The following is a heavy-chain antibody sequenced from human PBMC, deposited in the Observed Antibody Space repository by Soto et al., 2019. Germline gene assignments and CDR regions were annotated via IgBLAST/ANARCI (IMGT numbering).Heavy chain of an antibody. CDR3: ARSEGDIVVVPAAEFDY. Sequence: PSETLSLTCTVSGGSISSYYWSWIRQPPGKGLEWIGYIYYSGSTNYNPSLKSRVTISVDTSKNQFSLKLSSVTAADTAVYYCARSEGDIVVVPAAEFDYWGQGTLVTVSS. D-gene: IGHD2-2*01. CDR2: IYYSGST. V-gene: IGHV4-59*01. CDR1: GGSISSYY. J-gene: IGHJ4*02.